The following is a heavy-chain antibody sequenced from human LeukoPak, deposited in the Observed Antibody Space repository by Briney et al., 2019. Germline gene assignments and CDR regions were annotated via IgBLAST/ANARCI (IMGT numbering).Heavy chain of an antibody. Sequence: GASLKISCKGSGSSFTSYWIGWVRQMPGKSLEWMGIIYPGDSDTRYSPSFQGQVTISADKSISTSYLQWSRLKASDNAMYYCARSANRRRLDYWGQGTLVTVSS. CDR2: IYPGDSDT. V-gene: IGHV5-51*01. J-gene: IGHJ4*02. CDR1: GSSFTSYW. D-gene: IGHD1-14*01. CDR3: ARSANRRRLDY.